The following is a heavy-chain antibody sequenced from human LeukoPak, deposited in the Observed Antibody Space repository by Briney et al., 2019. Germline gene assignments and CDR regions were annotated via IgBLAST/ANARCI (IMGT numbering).Heavy chain of an antibody. CDR3: ARDRGTGAFDY. D-gene: IGHD3/OR15-3a*01. CDR2: IYYSGST. CDR1: GGSISSYY. Sequence: PSETLSLTCTVSGGSISSYYWSWIRQPPGKGLEWIGYIYYSGSTNYNPSLKSRVTMSVDRSKNQFSLKLSSVTAADTAVYYCARDRGTGAFDYWGQGTLVTVSS. J-gene: IGHJ4*02. V-gene: IGHV4-59*12.